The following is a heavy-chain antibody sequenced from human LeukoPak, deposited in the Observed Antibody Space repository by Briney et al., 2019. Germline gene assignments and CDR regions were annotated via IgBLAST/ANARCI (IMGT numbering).Heavy chain of an antibody. CDR1: GGSISSSSYY. CDR3: AREEDGYNSGFDY. CDR2: IYYSGST. D-gene: IGHD5-24*01. Sequence: SETLSLTCTVSGGSISSSSYYWGWIRQPPGKGLEWIGSIYYSGSTYYNPSLKSRVTISVDTSKNQFSLKLSSVTAADTAVYYCAREEDGYNSGFDYWGQGTLVTVSS. J-gene: IGHJ4*02. V-gene: IGHV4-39*07.